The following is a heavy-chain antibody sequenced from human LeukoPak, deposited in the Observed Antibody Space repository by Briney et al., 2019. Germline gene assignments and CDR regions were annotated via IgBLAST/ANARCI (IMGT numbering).Heavy chain of an antibody. CDR2: ISYDGSNK. Sequence: PGGSLRLSCAASGFTFSSYAMHWVRQAPGMGLEWVAVISYDGSNKYYADSVKGRFTISRDNSKNTLYLQMNSLRAEDTAVYYCARMKAVAGMGIYLDYWGQGTLVTVSS. CDR3: ARMKAVAGMGIYLDY. CDR1: GFTFSSYA. V-gene: IGHV3-30*04. J-gene: IGHJ4*02. D-gene: IGHD6-19*01.